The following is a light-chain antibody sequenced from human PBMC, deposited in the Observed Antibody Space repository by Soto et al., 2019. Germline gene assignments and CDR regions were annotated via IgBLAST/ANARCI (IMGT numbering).Light chain of an antibody. CDR1: SGHSSYA. J-gene: IGLJ2*01. CDR3: QTWGTGIHVV. V-gene: IGLV4-69*01. Sequence: QPVLTQSPSASASLGASVKLTCTLTSGHSSYAIAWHQQQPEKGPRYLMKLDSDGSHTKGDAIPDRFSGSSSGAERYLTISSLQSEYEADYYRQTWGTGIHVVFGGGTKLTVL. CDR2: LDSDGSH.